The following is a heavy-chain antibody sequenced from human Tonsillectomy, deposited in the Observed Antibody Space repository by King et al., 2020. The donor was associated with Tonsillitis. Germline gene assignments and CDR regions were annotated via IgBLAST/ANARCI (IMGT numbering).Heavy chain of an antibody. CDR1: GFTFSSYG. CDR3: AKDRGIVPLDY. V-gene: IGHV3-30*02. J-gene: IGHJ4*02. Sequence: QVQLVESGGGVVQPGGSLRLSCAASGFTFSSYGMHWVRQAPGKGLEWVAFIRYDGSNKYYADSVKGRFTISRDNSKNTLYLQMNSLRAEDTAVYYCAKDRGIVPLDYWGQGTLVTVSS. D-gene: IGHD2-2*01. CDR2: IRYDGSNK.